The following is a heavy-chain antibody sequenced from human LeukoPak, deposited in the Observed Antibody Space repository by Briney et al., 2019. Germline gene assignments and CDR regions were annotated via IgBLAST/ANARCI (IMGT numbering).Heavy chain of an antibody. V-gene: IGHV1-69*04. CDR2: IIPILGIA. CDR3: ARGHYDFWSGYTQFDP. D-gene: IGHD3-3*01. Sequence: SVKVSCKASGYTFTSYGISWVQQAPGQGLEWMGRIIPILGIANYAQKFQGRVTITADKSTSTAYMELSSLRSEDTAVYYCARGHYDFWSGYTQFDPWGQGTLVTVSS. J-gene: IGHJ5*02. CDR1: GYTFTSYG.